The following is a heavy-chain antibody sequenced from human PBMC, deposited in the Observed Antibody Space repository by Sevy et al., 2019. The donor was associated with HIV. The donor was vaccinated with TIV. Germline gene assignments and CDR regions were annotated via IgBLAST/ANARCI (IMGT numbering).Heavy chain of an antibody. D-gene: IGHD2-15*01. CDR2: IYYSGST. J-gene: IGHJ6*02. V-gene: IGHV4-59*01. Sequence: SETLSLTCTVSGGSISSYYWSWIRQPPGKGLEWIGYIYYSGSTNYNPSLKSRVTISVDTSKNQFSLKLSSVTAADTAAYYCARELRGYCSGGSCYQIYYYGMDVWGQGTTVTVSS. CDR3: ARELRGYCSGGSCYQIYYYGMDV. CDR1: GGSISSYY.